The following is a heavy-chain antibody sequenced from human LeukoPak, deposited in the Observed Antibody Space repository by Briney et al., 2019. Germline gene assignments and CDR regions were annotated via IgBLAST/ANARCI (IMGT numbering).Heavy chain of an antibody. J-gene: IGHJ4*02. CDR3: AKARPGGSYRPFDY. Sequence: GGSLRLSCAASGFTFSDYYMSWIRQAPGKGLEWVSYISSSGSTIYYADSVKGRFTISRDNSKNTLYLQMNSLRAEDTAVYYCAKARPGGSYRPFDYWGQGTLVTVSS. V-gene: IGHV3-11*01. CDR1: GFTFSDYY. D-gene: IGHD3-16*02. CDR2: ISSSGSTI.